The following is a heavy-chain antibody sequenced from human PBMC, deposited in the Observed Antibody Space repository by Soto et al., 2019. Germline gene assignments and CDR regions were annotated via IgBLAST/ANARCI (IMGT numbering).Heavy chain of an antibody. CDR3: ATGGVRRTGLHDAFDI. CDR2: INHSGST. CDR1: GGSFSGYY. V-gene: IGHV4-34*01. J-gene: IGHJ3*02. D-gene: IGHD3-9*01. Sequence: SETLSLTCAVYGGSFSGYYWSWIRQPPGKGLEWIGEINHSGSTNYNRSLKSRVTISVDTSKNQFSLKLSSVTAADTAVYYCATGGVRRTGLHDAFDIWGQGTIVTVSS.